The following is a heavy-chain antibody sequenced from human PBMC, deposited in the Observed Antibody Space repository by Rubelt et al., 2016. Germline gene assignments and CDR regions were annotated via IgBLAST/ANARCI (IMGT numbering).Heavy chain of an antibody. J-gene: IGHJ5*02. V-gene: IGHV5-10-1*01. CDR2: IDPSDSST. D-gene: IGHD4-23*01. CDR1: GYSFTSYW. CDR3: ARHAGDGGNSEDWFDP. Sequence: EVLLVQSGAEVKKPGESLRISCKGSGYSFTSYWLSWVRQMPGKGLEWMGRIDPSDSSTNYSPSFQGNVTISADKSISTAYLQGSSLKASDTAMYYCARHAGDGGNSEDWFDPWGQGTLVTVSS.